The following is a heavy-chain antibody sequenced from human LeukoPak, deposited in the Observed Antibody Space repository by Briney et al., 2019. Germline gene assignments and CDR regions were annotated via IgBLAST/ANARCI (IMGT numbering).Heavy chain of an antibody. V-gene: IGHV6-1*01. CDR3: ARESDRSSSWYSGYYYYYMDV. Sequence: SQTLSLTCAISGDSVSSNSAAWNWIRQSPSRGLEWLGRTYYRSKWYNDYAVSVKSRITITPDTSKNQFSLQLNSVTPEDTAVYYCARESDRSSSWYSGYYYYYMDVWGKGTTVTVSS. CDR1: GDSVSSNSAA. J-gene: IGHJ6*03. D-gene: IGHD6-13*01. CDR2: TYYRSKWYN.